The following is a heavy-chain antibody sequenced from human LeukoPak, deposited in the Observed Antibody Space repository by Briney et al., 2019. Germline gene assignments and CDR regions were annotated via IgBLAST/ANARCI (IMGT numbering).Heavy chain of an antibody. CDR3: ARAPLQQQLDR. CDR1: GGFLSGYY. CDR2: INHSGST. V-gene: IGHV4-34*01. Sequence: PSETLSLTCAVYGGFLSGYYWSWIRQPPGKGLEWIGEINHSGSTNYNPSLKSRVTISVDTSKNQFSLKLSSVTAADTAVYYCARAPLQQQLDRWGQGTLVTVSS. J-gene: IGHJ4*02. D-gene: IGHD6-13*01.